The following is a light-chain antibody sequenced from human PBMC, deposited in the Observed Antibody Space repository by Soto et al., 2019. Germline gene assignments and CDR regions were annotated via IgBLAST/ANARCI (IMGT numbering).Light chain of an antibody. J-gene: IGKJ3*01. CDR3: QQYGGSFFG. V-gene: IGKV3-20*01. Sequence: EIVLTQSPGTLSLSPGERATLPCRASQSVSCSYLAWYQQKPGQAPRLLIYGASSRATGIPDRFSGSGSGTDFTLTISRLEPEDIAVYYCQQYGGSFFGFGPGTKVDVK. CDR2: GAS. CDR1: QSVSCSY.